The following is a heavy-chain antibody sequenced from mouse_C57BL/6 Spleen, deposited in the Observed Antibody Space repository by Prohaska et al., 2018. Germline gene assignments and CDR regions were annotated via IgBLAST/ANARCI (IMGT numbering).Heavy chain of an antibody. V-gene: IGHV10-1*01. CDR3: VRHSYYGSSLYYAMDY. CDR1: GFSFNTYA. D-gene: IGHD1-1*01. Sequence: EVQLVESGGGLVQPKGSLKLSCAASGFSFNTYAMNWVRQAPGKGLEWVARIRSKSNNYATYYADSVKDRFTISRDDSESMLYLQMNNLKTEDTAMYYCVRHSYYGSSLYYAMDYWGQGTSVTVSS. J-gene: IGHJ4*01. CDR2: IRSKSNNYAT.